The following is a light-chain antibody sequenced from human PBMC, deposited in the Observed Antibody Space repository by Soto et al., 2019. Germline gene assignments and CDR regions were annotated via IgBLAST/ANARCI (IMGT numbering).Light chain of an antibody. V-gene: IGKV1-5*01. CDR1: QSIGSW. J-gene: IGKJ1*01. CDR3: QQYDTFWT. CDR2: DVS. Sequence: DIQMTQSPSTLSASVGDRVTITCRASQSIGSWLAWYQQKPGKAPKLLIYDVSSLESGVPSRFSGSGSGTEFTLTISSLQPDYSATYYCQQYDTFWTFGQGTKVEIK.